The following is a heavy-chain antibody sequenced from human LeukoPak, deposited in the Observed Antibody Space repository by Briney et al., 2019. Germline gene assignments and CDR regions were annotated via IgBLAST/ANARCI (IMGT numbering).Heavy chain of an antibody. CDR2: LSGSGGDT. CDR3: AKGRGYCTGGSCYSDY. J-gene: IGHJ4*02. Sequence: GGSLRLSCVAPGFTFSRNAMSWVRQAPGKGLEWVSSLSGSGGDTYYADSVKGRFTISRDNSKNTVYLQMNSLRVEDTAIYYCAKGRGYCTGGSCYSDYWGQGTLVTVSS. CDR1: GFTFSRNA. V-gene: IGHV3-23*01. D-gene: IGHD2-15*01.